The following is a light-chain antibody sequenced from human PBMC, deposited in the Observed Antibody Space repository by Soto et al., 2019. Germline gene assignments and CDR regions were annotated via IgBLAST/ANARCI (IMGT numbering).Light chain of an antibody. Sequence: EIVLTQSPGTLALSPGERATLSCRASQSVSSNYLTWYQQKRGQAPRLLIHGASSRATGIPDRFSGSGSGTVFTLTISRLEPEDFAVYYCQQYGSSPFTFGPGTKVGIK. CDR1: QSVSSNY. V-gene: IGKV3-20*01. CDR3: QQYGSSPFT. CDR2: GAS. J-gene: IGKJ3*01.